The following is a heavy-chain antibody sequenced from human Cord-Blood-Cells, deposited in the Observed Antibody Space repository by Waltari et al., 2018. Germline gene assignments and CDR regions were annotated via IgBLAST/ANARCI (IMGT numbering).Heavy chain of an antibody. CDR2: VIPIFGTA. CDR3: ARTVIDYYYGMDV. Sequence: QVQLVQSGAEVKKPGSSVKVSCKASGGTFSRYAISWVRQAPGQGLAWMGGVIPIFGTANYAQKFQGRVTITADESTSTAYMELSSLRSEDTAVYYCARTVIDYYYGMDVWGQGTTVTVSS. J-gene: IGHJ6*02. D-gene: IGHD4-17*01. CDR1: GGTFSRYA. V-gene: IGHV1-69*12.